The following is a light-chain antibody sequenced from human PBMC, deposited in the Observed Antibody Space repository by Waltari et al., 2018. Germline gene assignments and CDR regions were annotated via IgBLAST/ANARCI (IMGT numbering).Light chain of an antibody. J-gene: IGKJ1*01. Sequence: DIQMTQSPSSLSASVGDRVTITCRASQTISSYLNWYQQKPGKAPKLLIYAASSLQSGVPARFSGSGSGTDFTLTISSLQPEDFATYYCQQYNGYFTWTFGQGTKVEIK. CDR2: AAS. CDR3: QQYNGYFTWT. V-gene: IGKV1-39*01. CDR1: QTISSY.